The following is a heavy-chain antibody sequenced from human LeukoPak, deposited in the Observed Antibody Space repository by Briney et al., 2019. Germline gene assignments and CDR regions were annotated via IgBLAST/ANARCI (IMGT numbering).Heavy chain of an antibody. CDR2: MKNDGSNK. CDR3: AKDRCTNGVCSDSYYFDC. V-gene: IGHV3-30*04. CDR1: GFTFDIYA. D-gene: IGHD2-8*01. J-gene: IGHJ4*02. Sequence: PGGSLRLSCAASGFTFDIYAMHWVRQAPGKGLEWVADMKNDGSNKYYADSVKGRFTISRDNSRNTLYLQMNSLRAEDTAVYYCAKDRCTNGVCSDSYYFDCWGQGTLVTVSS.